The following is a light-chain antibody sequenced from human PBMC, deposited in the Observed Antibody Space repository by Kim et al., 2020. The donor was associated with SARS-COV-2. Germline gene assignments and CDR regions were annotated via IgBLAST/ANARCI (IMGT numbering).Light chain of an antibody. CDR1: NIGSKS. CDR2: YDT. J-gene: IGLJ1*01. CDR3: QVWDSSSDPYV. Sequence: SYELTQPPSLSVAPGKTARITCGGNNIGSKSVHWYQQKPGQAPVLVIYYDTDRPSGIPERFSGSNSGNTATLTITRVEAGDEADYYCQVWDSSSDPYVFGTGTKVTVL. V-gene: IGLV3-21*04.